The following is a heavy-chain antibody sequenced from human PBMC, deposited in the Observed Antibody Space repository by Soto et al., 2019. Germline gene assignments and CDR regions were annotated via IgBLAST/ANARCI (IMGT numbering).Heavy chain of an antibody. J-gene: IGHJ3*02. Sequence: EVQLVESGGDLVQPGGSLRLSCAASGFSFGSSWMTWVRQAPGTGLEWVANIKKDGSKINYLDSVRGRFTVSRDNAKNPLYLEMKSLRAEYTALYSCARDVSPGSSTLYLDAFDIWGQGTMVTVSS. CDR3: ARDVSPGSSTLYLDAFDI. CDR2: IKKDGSKI. D-gene: IGHD6-13*01. V-gene: IGHV3-7*05. CDR1: GFSFGSSW.